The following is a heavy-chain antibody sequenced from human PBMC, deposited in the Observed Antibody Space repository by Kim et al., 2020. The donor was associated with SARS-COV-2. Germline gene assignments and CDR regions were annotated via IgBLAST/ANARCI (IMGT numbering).Heavy chain of an antibody. CDR2: ISYDGSNK. D-gene: IGHD3-3*01. CDR1: GFTFSSYG. CDR3: AKEKVGFLGWFFDN. V-gene: IGHV3-30*18. J-gene: IGHJ3*02. Sequence: GGSLRLSCAASGFTFSSYGMHWVRQAPGKGLEWVAVISYDGSNKYYEDSVKGRFTISRDNSKNTLYLQMNSLRAEDTAVYYCAKEKVGFLGWFFDNWG.